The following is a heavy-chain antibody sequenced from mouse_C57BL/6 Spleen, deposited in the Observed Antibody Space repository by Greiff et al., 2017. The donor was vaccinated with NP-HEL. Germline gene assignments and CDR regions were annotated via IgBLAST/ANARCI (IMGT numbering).Heavy chain of an antibody. Sequence: QVQLQQSGPELVKPGASVKISCKASGYAFSSSWMNWVKQRPGKGLEWIGRIYPGDGDTNYNGKFKGKATLTADKSSSTAYMQLSSLTSEDSAVYFCARWGYDYDGYWYFDVWGTGTTVTVSS. CDR3: ARWGYDYDGYWYFDV. V-gene: IGHV1-82*01. CDR2: IYPGDGDT. J-gene: IGHJ1*03. CDR1: GYAFSSSW. D-gene: IGHD2-4*01.